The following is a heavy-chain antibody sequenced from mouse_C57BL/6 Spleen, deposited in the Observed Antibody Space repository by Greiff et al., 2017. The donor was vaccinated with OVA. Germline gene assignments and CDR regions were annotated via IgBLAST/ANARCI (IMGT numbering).Heavy chain of an antibody. CDR1: GYSITSGYY. V-gene: IGHV3-6*01. CDR3: ARGSNYGYFDV. D-gene: IGHD2-5*01. J-gene: IGHJ1*03. Sequence: ESGPGLVKPSQSLSLTCSVTGYSITSGYYWNWIRQFPGNKLEWMGYISYDGSNNYNPSLKNRISITRDTSKNQFFLKLNSVTTEDTATYYCARGSNYGYFDVWGTGTTVTVSS. CDR2: ISYDGSN.